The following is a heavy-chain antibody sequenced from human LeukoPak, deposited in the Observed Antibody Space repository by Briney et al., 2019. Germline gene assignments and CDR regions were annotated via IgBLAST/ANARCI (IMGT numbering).Heavy chain of an antibody. CDR1: GYTFTGYY. Sequence: ASVKVPCKASGYTFTGYYLHWVRQPPGQGLEWMGWINPNSGGTHYEQKFQGRVIMTRDTSISTAYMELSRMRSADTAVYYCARDRVGNYLDYWGQGTLVTVSS. D-gene: IGHD4-11*01. V-gene: IGHV1-2*02. J-gene: IGHJ4*02. CDR3: ARDRVGNYLDY. CDR2: INPNSGGT.